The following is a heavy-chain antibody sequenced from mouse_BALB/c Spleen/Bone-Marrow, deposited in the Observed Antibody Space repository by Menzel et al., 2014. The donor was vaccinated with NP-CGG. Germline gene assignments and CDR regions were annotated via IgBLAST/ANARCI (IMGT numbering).Heavy chain of an antibody. J-gene: IGHJ3*01. CDR3: AREGGYDVWSAY. CDR2: IRNKANGYTT. D-gene: IGHD2-2*01. V-gene: IGHV7-3*02. CDR1: GFTFTDYY. Sequence: EVKLVESGGGLVQPGGSLRLSCATSGFTFTDYYMNWVRQPPGKALEWLGFIRNKANGYTTEYSASVKGRFTISRDNSQSILYLHMNTLRAEDSATYYCAREGGYDVWSAYWGQGTLVTVSA.